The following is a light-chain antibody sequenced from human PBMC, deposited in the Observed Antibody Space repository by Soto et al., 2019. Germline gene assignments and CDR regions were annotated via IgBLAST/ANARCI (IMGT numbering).Light chain of an antibody. J-gene: IGLJ2*01. CDR3: YSYAGSNTLV. V-gene: IGLV2-23*01. CDR1: SSDVGSYNL. Sequence: QSALTQPASVSGSPGQSITISCTGTSSDVGSYNLVSWYQHHPGKAPKVMIYEDTKRPSGVSNRFSGSKSGNTASLTSSGLQAEDEADYYCYSYAGSNTLVFGGGTKVTVL. CDR2: EDT.